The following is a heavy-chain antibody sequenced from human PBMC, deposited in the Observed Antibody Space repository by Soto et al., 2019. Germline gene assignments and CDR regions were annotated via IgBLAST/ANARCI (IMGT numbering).Heavy chain of an antibody. D-gene: IGHD6-13*01. CDR1: GYTFTGYY. Sequence: GASVKVSCKASGYTFTGYYMHWVRQAPGQGLEWMGWINPNSGGTNYAQKFQGWVTMTRDTSISTAYMELSRLRSDGTAVYYCVRDSLEVIAAAAGAFDIWGQGTMVTVSS. J-gene: IGHJ3*02. CDR3: VRDSLEVIAAAAGAFDI. CDR2: INPNSGGT. V-gene: IGHV1-2*04.